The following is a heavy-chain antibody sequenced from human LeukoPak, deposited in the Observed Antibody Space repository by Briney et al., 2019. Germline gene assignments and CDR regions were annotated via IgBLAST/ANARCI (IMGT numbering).Heavy chain of an antibody. D-gene: IGHD2-2*01. CDR3: ARVGSSTNGEIDY. J-gene: IGHJ4*02. Sequence: SETLSHTCTVSGGSISSYYWSWIRQPPGKGLEWIGYIYYSGGTNYNPSLKSRVTISVDTSKNQFSLKLSSVTAADTAVYYCARVGSSTNGEIDYWGQGTLVTVSS. V-gene: IGHV4-59*01. CDR2: IYYSGGT. CDR1: GGSISSYY.